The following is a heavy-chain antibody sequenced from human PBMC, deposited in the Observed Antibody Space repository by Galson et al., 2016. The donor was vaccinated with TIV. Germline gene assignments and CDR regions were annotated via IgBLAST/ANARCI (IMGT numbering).Heavy chain of an antibody. CDR2: IDPTYGGT. J-gene: IGHJ4*02. D-gene: IGHD7-27*01. Sequence: SVKVSRKASGNIFTRDYVHWVRQAPGQGLEWMGVIDPTYGGTTFAQKFRALVTMTRDTSTSTVYMEVSGLKSDDTAVYYCIRDLGRLRDFWGQGTLVTVSS. CDR1: GNIFTRDY. V-gene: IGHV1-46*03. CDR3: IRDLGRLRDF.